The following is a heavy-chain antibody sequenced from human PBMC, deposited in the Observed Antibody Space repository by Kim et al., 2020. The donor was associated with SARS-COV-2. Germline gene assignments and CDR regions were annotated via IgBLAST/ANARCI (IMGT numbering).Heavy chain of an antibody. D-gene: IGHD3-22*01. Sequence: GVSLRLSCAASGFTFSNAWMSWVRQAPGKGLEWVGRIKSKTDGGTTDYAAPVKGRFTISRDDSKNTLYLQMNSLKTEDTAVYYCTTDPYYYDSSGYAFDIWGQGTMVTVSS. V-gene: IGHV3-15*01. CDR3: TTDPYYYDSSGYAFDI. J-gene: IGHJ3*02. CDR2: IKSKTDGGTT. CDR1: GFTFSNAW.